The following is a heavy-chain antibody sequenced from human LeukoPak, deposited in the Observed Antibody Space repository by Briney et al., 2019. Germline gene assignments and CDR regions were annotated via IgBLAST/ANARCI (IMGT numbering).Heavy chain of an antibody. J-gene: IGHJ5*02. D-gene: IGHD2-15*01. V-gene: IGHV1-2*02. CDR2: INPNSGGT. Sequence: ASVKVSCKASGYTFTGYYMHWVRQAPGQGLEWMGWINPNSGGTNYAQKFQGRVTMTRDTSISTAYMELSRLRSDDTAVYYCARRYCSGGSCYTAGWFDPWGQGTLVTVSS. CDR1: GYTFTGYY. CDR3: ARRYCSGGSCYTAGWFDP.